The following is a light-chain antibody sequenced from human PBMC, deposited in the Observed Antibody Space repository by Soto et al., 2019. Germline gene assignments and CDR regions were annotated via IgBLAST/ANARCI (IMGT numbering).Light chain of an antibody. J-gene: IGKJ1*01. CDR1: QTISSW. CDR3: QHYNSYSEA. CDR2: KAS. V-gene: IGKV1-5*03. Sequence: DTQRTQSPSTMSGSVGDRVTITFRASQTISSWLAWYQQKPGKAPKLLIYKASTLKSGVPSRFSGSGSGTEFTLTISSLQPDDFAPYYCQHYNSYSEAFGQGTMV.